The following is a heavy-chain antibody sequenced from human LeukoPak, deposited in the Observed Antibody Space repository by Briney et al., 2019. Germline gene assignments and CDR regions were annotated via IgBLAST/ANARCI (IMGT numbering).Heavy chain of an antibody. CDR1: GFTFSSYW. CDR3: ARGTIVVVVAATQYWFDP. V-gene: IGHV3-7*03. CDR2: IKQDGSEK. Sequence: PGGSLRLSCAASGFTFSSYWMSWVRQAPGKGLEWVANIKQDGSEKYYVDSVKGRFTISRDNAKNSLYLQMNSLRAEDTAVYYCARGTIVVVVAATQYWFDPWGQGTLVTVSS. J-gene: IGHJ5*02. D-gene: IGHD2-15*01.